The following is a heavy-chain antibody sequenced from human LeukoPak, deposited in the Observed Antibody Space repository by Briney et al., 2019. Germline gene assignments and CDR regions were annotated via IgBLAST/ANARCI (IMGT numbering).Heavy chain of an antibody. Sequence: SETLSLTCTVSGGSISSSSYYWGWIRQPPGKGLEWIGSIYYSGSTYYNPSLKSRVTISVDTSKNQFSLKLSSVTAADTAVYYCARGLAYYYGSGSLKFRWFDPWGQGTLVTVSS. CDR1: GGSISSSSYY. CDR2: IYYSGST. D-gene: IGHD3-10*01. V-gene: IGHV4-39*01. J-gene: IGHJ5*02. CDR3: ARGLAYYYGSGSLKFRWFDP.